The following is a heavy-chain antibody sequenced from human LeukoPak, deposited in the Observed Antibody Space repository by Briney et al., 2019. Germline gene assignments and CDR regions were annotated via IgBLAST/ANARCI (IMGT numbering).Heavy chain of an antibody. V-gene: IGHV3-7*03. D-gene: IGHD2-15*01. J-gene: IGHJ4*02. CDR2: IKKDGSEK. CDR1: GFTFSAYL. CDR3: TTDTWYSAGH. Sequence: GGSLRLSRAASGFTFSAYLMSWVRQAPGKGLEWVAIIKKDGSEKYYVDSMKGRFTISRDNAKNSLFLQMNSLRAEDTAIYYCTTDTWYSAGHWGQGTLVTVSS.